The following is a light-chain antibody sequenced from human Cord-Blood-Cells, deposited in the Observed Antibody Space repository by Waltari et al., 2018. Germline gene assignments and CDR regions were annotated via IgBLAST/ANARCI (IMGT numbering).Light chain of an antibody. Sequence: DIQMTQSPSSLSASVGDRVTITCRASQSISSYLYWYQQKPGKAPKLLIYAAPSWQSGVPSRFSGSGSGTDFTPTISSLQPEDFATYYGQQSYSTPRTFGQGTKRQTK. V-gene: IGKV1-39*01. CDR1: QSISSY. J-gene: IGKJ2*01. CDR3: QQSYSTPRT. CDR2: AAP.